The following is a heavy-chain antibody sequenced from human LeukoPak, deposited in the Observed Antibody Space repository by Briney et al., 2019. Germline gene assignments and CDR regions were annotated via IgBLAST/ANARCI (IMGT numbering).Heavy chain of an antibody. D-gene: IGHD1-14*01. Sequence: GGSLRLSCAASGFTVITNDMTWVRQAPGKGLEWVSVLYSDGNTKYADSVQGRFTISRDNSKNTLYLEMNSLSPGDTAVYYCARGVEPLAANTLAYWGQGTLVTASS. V-gene: IGHV3-53*01. J-gene: IGHJ4*02. CDR3: ARGVEPLAANTLAY. CDR2: LYSDGNT. CDR1: GFTVITND.